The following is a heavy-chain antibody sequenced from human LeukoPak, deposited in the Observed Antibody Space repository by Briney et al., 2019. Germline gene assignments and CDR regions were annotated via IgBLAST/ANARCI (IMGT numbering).Heavy chain of an antibody. CDR1: GFTFSSYE. CDR2: ISSSGSTI. Sequence: PGGSLRLSCAASGFTFSSYEMNWVRQAPGKGLEWVSYISSSGSTIYYADSVKGRFTISRDNAKNSLYLQMNSLRAEDTAVYYCAREDSSSSNWGQGTLVTVSS. D-gene: IGHD6-13*01. CDR3: AREDSSSSN. J-gene: IGHJ4*02. V-gene: IGHV3-48*03.